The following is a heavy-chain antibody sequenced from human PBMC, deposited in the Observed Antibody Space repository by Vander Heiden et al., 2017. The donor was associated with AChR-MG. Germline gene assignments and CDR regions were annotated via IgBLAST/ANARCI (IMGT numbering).Heavy chain of an antibody. D-gene: IGHD3-3*01. CDR1: GFTFSSYA. J-gene: IGHJ4*02. CDR2: ISGSGGST. Sequence: EVQLLESGGGLVQPGGSLRLSCAASGFTFSSYAMSWVRQAPGKGLEWVSAISGSGGSTYYADSVKGRFTISRDNSKNTLYLQMNSLRAEDTAVYYCAHHPLLTIFGVVNLPGWGQGTLVTVSS. CDR3: AHHPLLTIFGVVNLPG. V-gene: IGHV3-23*01.